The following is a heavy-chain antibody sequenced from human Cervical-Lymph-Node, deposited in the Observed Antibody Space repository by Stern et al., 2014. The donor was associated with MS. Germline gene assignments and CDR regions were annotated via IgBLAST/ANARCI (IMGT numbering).Heavy chain of an antibody. J-gene: IGHJ4*02. V-gene: IGHV7-4-1*02. CDR1: GYTFTDYG. D-gene: IGHD1-26*01. CDR2: INTKTGVP. CDR3: ARLRVGDITRDY. Sequence: VQLVQSGSELKKPGASVKISCKTSGYTFTDYGINWVRQAPGQGLEWMGWINTKTGVPTYAQAFTGRLLFSFDTSVSTAYLHISSLKADDTAVYYCARLRVGDITRDYWGQGTLVIVS.